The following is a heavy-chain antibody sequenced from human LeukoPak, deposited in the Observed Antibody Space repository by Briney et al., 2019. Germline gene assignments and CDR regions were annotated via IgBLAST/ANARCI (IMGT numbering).Heavy chain of an antibody. CDR3: ARDKDDYGSGNHWFDP. V-gene: IGHV3-11*01. D-gene: IGHD3-10*01. J-gene: IGHJ5*02. Sequence: GSLRLSCAASGFTFSDYYMSWIRQAPGKGLEWISYISSNGSTIYYADSVKGRFTISRNNAKNSLYLQMNSLRAEDTAVYYCARDKDDYGSGNHWFDPWGQGTLVTVSS. CDR1: GFTFSDYY. CDR2: ISSNGSTI.